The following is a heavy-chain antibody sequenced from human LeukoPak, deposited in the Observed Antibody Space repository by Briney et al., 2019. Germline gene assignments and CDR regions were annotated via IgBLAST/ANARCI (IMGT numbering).Heavy chain of an antibody. V-gene: IGHV3-66*02. J-gene: IGHJ5*02. CDR3: ARDRAGAQSWVALDP. Sequence: PGGSLRLSCAASGFTVSNDYMAWVRQAPGRGLEWGSLIYGDGTTFYTDSVKGRFTISRDNFKNTLYLQMSSLRPEDTALYYCARDRAGAQSWVALDPWGQGTPVTVSS. CDR2: IYGDGTT. CDR1: GFTVSNDY. D-gene: IGHD3-10*01.